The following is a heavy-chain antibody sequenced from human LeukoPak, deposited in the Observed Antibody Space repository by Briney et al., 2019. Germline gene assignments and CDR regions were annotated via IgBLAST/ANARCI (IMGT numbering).Heavy chain of an antibody. J-gene: IGHJ4*02. CDR3: ARDDYDSSGYWWGLFDY. CDR2: IYYSGST. Sequence: SETLSLTCTVSGGSINSRSYYWGWIRQPPGKGLKWIGSIYYSGSTYYNSSLKSRVTISVDTSKNQFSLKLSSVTAADTAVYYCARDDYDSSGYWWGLFDYWGQGTLVTVSS. D-gene: IGHD3-22*01. CDR1: GGSINSRSYY. V-gene: IGHV4-39*02.